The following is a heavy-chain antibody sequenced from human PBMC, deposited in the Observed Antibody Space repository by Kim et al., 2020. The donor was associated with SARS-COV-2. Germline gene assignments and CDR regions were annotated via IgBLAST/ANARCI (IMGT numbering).Heavy chain of an antibody. Sequence: DSVKGRFTISRDDAKNSLYLQMNSLRAEDTAVYYCAREGDIVVVTATFDYWGQGTLVTVSS. J-gene: IGHJ4*02. V-gene: IGHV3-7*03. D-gene: IGHD2-21*02. CDR3: AREGDIVVVTATFDY.